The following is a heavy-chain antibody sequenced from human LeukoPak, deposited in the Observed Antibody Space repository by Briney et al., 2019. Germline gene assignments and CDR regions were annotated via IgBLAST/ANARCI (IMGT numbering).Heavy chain of an antibody. CDR2: IYHSGST. J-gene: IGHJ3*02. V-gene: IGHV4-38-2*02. D-gene: IGHD6-19*01. Sequence: PSETLSLTCTVSGYSISSGYYWGWIRQPPGKGLEWTGRIYHSGSTYYNPSLKSRVTISVDTSKNQFSLKLTSVTAADTAVYYCTRVAGTLLDAFDIWGQGTMVTVSS. CDR1: GYSISSGYY. CDR3: TRVAGTLLDAFDI.